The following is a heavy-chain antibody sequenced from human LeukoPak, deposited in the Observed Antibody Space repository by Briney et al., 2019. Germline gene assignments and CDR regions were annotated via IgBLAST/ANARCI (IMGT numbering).Heavy chain of an antibody. CDR3: ARAGYSSSWYKAIFDP. CDR2: ISSSSSYV. CDR1: GFTFSSNA. D-gene: IGHD6-13*01. V-gene: IGHV3-21*01. Sequence: GGSLRLSCAASGFTFSSNAMSWVRQAPGKGLEWVSSISSSSSYVYYADSVKGRFTISRDNAKNSLYLQMNSLRAEDTAVYYCARAGYSSSWYKAIFDPWGQGTLVTVSS. J-gene: IGHJ5*02.